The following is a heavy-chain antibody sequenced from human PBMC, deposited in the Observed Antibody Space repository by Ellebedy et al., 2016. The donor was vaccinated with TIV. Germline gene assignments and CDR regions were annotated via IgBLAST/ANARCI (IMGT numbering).Heavy chain of an antibody. CDR2: IYFGGNT. V-gene: IGHV4-31*03. CDR3: ARGSGIPLGFDS. J-gene: IGHJ4*02. Sequence: LRLSCTVSGASINTGGYWWSWVRQHPGKGLEYIGYIYFGGNTDYNPSLKSRASISVDTSKNQFCLTMSSVTAADTAVYFCARGSGIPLGFDSWGQGILVTVSS. D-gene: IGHD5-18*01. CDR1: GASINTGGYW.